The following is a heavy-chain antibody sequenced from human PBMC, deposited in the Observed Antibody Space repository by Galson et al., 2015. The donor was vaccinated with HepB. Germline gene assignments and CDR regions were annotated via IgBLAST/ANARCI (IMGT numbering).Heavy chain of an antibody. Sequence: SLRLSCAASGFTFSSYAMHWVRQAPGKGLEWVAVISYDGSNKYYADSVKGRFTISRDNAKNSLYLQMNSLRAEDTAVYYCASQQDYYYYYGMDVWGQGTTVTVSS. CDR2: ISYDGSNK. J-gene: IGHJ6*02. CDR3: ASQQDYYYYYGMDV. V-gene: IGHV3-30*04. CDR1: GFTFSSYA.